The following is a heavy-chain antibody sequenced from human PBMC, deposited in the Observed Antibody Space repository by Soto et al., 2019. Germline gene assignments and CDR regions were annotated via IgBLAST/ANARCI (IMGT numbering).Heavy chain of an antibody. V-gene: IGHV4-34*01. CDR3: VRTSEYDFWSRGSFDY. CDR2: INHSGST. J-gene: IGHJ4*02. CDR1: GGSFSGYY. D-gene: IGHD3-3*01. Sequence: QVQLQQWGAGLLKPSETLSLTCAVYGGSFSGYYWSWIRQPPGKGLEWIGEINHSGSTNYNPSLKSRVTISVDTSKNQFSLKLSSVTAADTAVYYCVRTSEYDFWSRGSFDYWGQGTLVTVSS.